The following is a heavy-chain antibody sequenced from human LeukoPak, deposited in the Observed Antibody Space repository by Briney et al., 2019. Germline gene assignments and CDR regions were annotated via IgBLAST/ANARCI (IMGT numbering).Heavy chain of an antibody. CDR3: ASSLATSGSYHY. CDR2: MYKSGST. CDR1: GGSISSDGHY. J-gene: IGHJ4*02. Sequence: SETLSLTCTVSGGSISSDGHYWSWIRQLPGKGLEWIGYMYKSGSTYYNPSLKSRLSISVDTSKNQFSLKLTSVTAADTAVYYCASSLATSGSYHYWGQGTLVTVSS. V-gene: IGHV4-31*03.